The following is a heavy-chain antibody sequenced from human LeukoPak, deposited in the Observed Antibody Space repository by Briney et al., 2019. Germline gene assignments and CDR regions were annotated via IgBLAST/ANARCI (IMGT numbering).Heavy chain of an antibody. CDR3: AKGIIYVLGVDY. J-gene: IGHJ4*02. Sequence: GGSLRLSRAASGFTFSSYAMSWVRQAPGKGLEWVSAISGSGGSTYYADSVKGRFTISRDNSKNTLYLQMNSLRAEDTAVYYCAKGIIYVLGVDYWGQGTLVTVSS. CDR1: GFTFSSYA. CDR2: ISGSGGST. V-gene: IGHV3-23*01. D-gene: IGHD1-26*01.